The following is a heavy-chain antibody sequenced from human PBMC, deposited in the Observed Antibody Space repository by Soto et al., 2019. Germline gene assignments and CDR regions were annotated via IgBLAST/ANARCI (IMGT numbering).Heavy chain of an antibody. J-gene: IGHJ4*02. CDR2: ISYDGSNK. CDR3: ARGYSSSWYGLAFFDY. Sequence: PGGSLRLSCAASGFTFSSYGMHWVRQAPGKGLEWVAVISYDGSNKYYADSVKGRFTISRDNAKNSLYLQMSSLRAEDTAVYYCARGYSSSWYGLAFFDYWGQGTLVTVSS. CDR1: GFTFSSYG. D-gene: IGHD6-13*01. V-gene: IGHV3-30*03.